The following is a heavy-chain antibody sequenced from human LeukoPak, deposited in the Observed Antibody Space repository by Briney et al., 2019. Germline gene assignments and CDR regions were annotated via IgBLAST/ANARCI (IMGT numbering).Heavy chain of an antibody. CDR1: GFTFSRSG. D-gene: IGHD6-13*01. CDR2: ISHDGSSK. J-gene: IGHJ4*02. V-gene: IGHV3-30*18. Sequence: GRSLRLSCVASGFTFSRSGMHWVRQAPGKGLEWVAVISHDGSSKHCADSVKGRFTISRDNSKNTLYLQINSLRTEDTAVYYCAKDRSSTWSIDYWGQGTLVTVSS. CDR3: AKDRSSTWSIDY.